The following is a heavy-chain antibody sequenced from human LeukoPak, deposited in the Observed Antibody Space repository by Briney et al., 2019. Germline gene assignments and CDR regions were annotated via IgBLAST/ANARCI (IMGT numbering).Heavy chain of an antibody. V-gene: IGHV4-38-2*02. CDR1: GYSISSGYY. J-gene: IGHJ6*03. Sequence: SETLSLTCTVSGYSISSGYYWGWIRQPPGKGLEWIGIIYHSGSTYYNPSLKSRVTISVDTSKNQFSLKLSSVTAADTAVYYCARVVLDVTLGSYYYYYYMDVWGKGTTVTVSS. D-gene: IGHD2-15*01. CDR2: IYHSGST. CDR3: ARVVLDVTLGSYYYYYYMDV.